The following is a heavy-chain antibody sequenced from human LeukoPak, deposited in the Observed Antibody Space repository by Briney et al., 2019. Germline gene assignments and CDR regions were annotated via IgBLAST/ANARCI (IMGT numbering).Heavy chain of an antibody. CDR1: GFTFSDYA. Sequence: GGSLRLSCVGSGFTFSDYAIHWVRQAPGKGLEWAAVASHDEVGKQFADSVKGRFTLSRDNSRDSLHLQMNRLRDEDTGVYYCAKDRGYGEHEPFESWGQGSQVTVSS. CDR3: AKDRGYGEHEPFES. V-gene: IGHV3-30*18. CDR2: ASHDEVGK. D-gene: IGHD4-17*01. J-gene: IGHJ4*02.